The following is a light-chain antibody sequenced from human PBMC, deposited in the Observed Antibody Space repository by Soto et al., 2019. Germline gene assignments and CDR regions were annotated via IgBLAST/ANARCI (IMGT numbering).Light chain of an antibody. J-gene: IGKJ4*01. CDR3: QQYGVTPPNS. V-gene: IGKV3-20*01. CDR1: QIVSSTY. Sequence: EIVLTQSPGTLSLSPGERATLSCRASQIVSSTYLAWFQQKPGQAPRLLIYGASTRATGIPDRFSGSGSGTDSTLTSSGLEPEDFALYYCQQYGVTPPNSFGGGTKVEV. CDR2: GAS.